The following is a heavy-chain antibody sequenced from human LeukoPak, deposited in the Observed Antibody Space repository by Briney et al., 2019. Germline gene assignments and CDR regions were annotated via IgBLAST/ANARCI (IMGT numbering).Heavy chain of an antibody. D-gene: IGHD7-27*01. CDR2: IHPRTGVT. CDR3: ARDHNWGPDY. CDR1: GYTFTGYY. J-gene: IGHJ4*02. V-gene: IGHV1-2*02. Sequence: ASVKVSCTASGYTFTGYYMHWVRQAPGKGLEWVGWIHPRTGVTHYAQKFQVRVTLTRDTSISTAYMELSGLRSDDTAVYYCARDHNWGPDYWGQGTLVTVSS.